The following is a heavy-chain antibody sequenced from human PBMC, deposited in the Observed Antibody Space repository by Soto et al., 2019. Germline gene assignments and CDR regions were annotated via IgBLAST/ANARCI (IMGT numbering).Heavy chain of an antibody. V-gene: IGHV3-53*01. J-gene: IGHJ6*02. CDR2: IYNDGTT. CDR1: GLPVAGSY. CDR3: VRPLPSGQTHARDV. D-gene: IGHD3-10*01. Sequence: VSLRLSCVASGLPVAGSYMAWVRQAPGKGLEWASVIYNDGTTYYSQSVEGRFTISRDTSKNTLYLQMDRLRDEDTAVYYCVRPLPSGQTHARDVWGQGTMVTVSS.